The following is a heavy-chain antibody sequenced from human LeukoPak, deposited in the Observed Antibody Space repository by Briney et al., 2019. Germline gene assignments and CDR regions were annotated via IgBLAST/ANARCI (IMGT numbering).Heavy chain of an antibody. V-gene: IGHV1-2*02. J-gene: IGHJ4*02. CDR3: ARGYAILRYFDWLPQHIDY. Sequence: GASVKVSCKASGYTFTGYYMHWVRQAPGQGLEWMGWINLNSGGTNYAQKFQGRVTMTRDTSISTAYMELSRLRSDDTAVYYCARGYAILRYFDWLPQHIDYWGQGTLVTVSS. D-gene: IGHD3-9*01. CDR2: INLNSGGT. CDR1: GYTFTGYY.